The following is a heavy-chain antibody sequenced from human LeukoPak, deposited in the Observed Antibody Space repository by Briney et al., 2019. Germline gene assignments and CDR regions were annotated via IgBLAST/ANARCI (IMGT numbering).Heavy chain of an antibody. CDR1: GGTFSSYA. D-gene: IGHD3-9*01. V-gene: IGHV1-69*05. Sequence: SVKVSCKASGGTFSSYAISWERQAPGQGLEWMGRIIPIFGTANYAQKFQGRVTITTDESTSTAYMELSSLRSEDTAVYYCARGTRYDILTGHGGTYMDVWGKGTTVTVSS. J-gene: IGHJ6*03. CDR2: IIPIFGTA. CDR3: ARGTRYDILTGHGGTYMDV.